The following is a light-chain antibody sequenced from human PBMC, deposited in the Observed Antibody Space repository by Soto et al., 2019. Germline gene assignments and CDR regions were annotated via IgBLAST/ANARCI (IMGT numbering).Light chain of an antibody. CDR2: ENN. J-gene: IGLJ1*01. CDR3: GTWDSSLSVSHV. Sequence: QSVLTQPPSVSAAPGQKVTISCSGSSSNIGNNYVSWYQQLPGTAPKLLIYENNKRPSGIPDRFSGSKSRTSATLGITGLQTGDEADYYCGTWDSSLSVSHVFGTGTKVTVL. V-gene: IGLV1-51*02. CDR1: SSNIGNNY.